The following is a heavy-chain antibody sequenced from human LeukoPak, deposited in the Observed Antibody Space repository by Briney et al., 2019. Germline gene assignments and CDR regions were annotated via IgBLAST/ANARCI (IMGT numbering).Heavy chain of an antibody. CDR3: AKDQFIAAGISGSYFDY. Sequence: SGGSLRLSCAASGFTFSNYVMSWVRQAPGKGLEWVSVISGSGGSTYYADSVKGRFTISRDNSKNTLYLQMNSLRAEDTAVYYCAKDQFIAAGISGSYFDYWGQGTLVTVSS. CDR1: GFTFSNYV. D-gene: IGHD6-13*01. CDR2: ISGSGGST. J-gene: IGHJ4*02. V-gene: IGHV3-23*01.